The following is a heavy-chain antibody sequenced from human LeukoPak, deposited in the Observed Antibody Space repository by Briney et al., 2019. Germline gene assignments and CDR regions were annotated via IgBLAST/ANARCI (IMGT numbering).Heavy chain of an antibody. D-gene: IGHD6-19*01. CDR1: GVSISSSSYY. V-gene: IGHV4-39*01. CDR2: IYYSGST. J-gene: IGHJ4*02. CDR3: ARQGGWTAYYFDY. Sequence: PSETLSLTCTVSGVSISSSSYYWGWIRQPPGKGLEWIGSIYYSGSTYYNPSLKSRVTISVDTSKNQFSLKLSSVTAADTAVYYCARQGGWTAYYFDYWGQGTLVTVSS.